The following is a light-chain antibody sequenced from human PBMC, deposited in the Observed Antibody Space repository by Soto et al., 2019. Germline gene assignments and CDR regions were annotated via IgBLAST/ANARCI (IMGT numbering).Light chain of an antibody. CDR2: EVS. Sequence: QSALTQPPSASGSPGQSVTISCTGTSSDVGGYNYVSWYQHHPGKAPKLMIYEVSKRPSGVPDRFSGSKSGNTASLTVSGLQADDEANYYCSSYTGGNPSYVFGTGTKVTVL. CDR1: SSDVGGYNY. V-gene: IGLV2-8*01. J-gene: IGLJ1*01. CDR3: SSYTGGNPSYV.